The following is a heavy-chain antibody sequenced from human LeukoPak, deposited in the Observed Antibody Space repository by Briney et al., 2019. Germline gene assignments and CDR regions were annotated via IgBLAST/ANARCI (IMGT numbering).Heavy chain of an antibody. J-gene: IGHJ4*02. CDR2: IYYSGST. CDR1: GGSISSYY. D-gene: IGHD1-26*01. Sequence: PSETLSLTCTVSGGSISSYYWSWIRQPPGKGLEWIGYIYYSGSTNYNPSLKSRVTISVDTSKNQFSLKLSSVTAADTAVYYCARQERWGGAIDYWGQGTLVTVSS. CDR3: ARQERWGGAIDY. V-gene: IGHV4-59*08.